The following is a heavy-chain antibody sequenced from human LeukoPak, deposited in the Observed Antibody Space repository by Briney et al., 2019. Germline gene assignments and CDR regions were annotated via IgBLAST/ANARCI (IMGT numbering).Heavy chain of an antibody. CDR1: GGSISSSSYH. Sequence: SETLSLTCTVSGGSISSSSYHWGWIRQPPGKGLEWIGSIYYSGSTSYNPSLKSRVTISVDTSKNQFSLKLGSVTAADTAVYYCARNASDSGTSYFDYWGQGTLVTVSS. CDR3: ARNASDSGTSYFDY. D-gene: IGHD1-26*01. J-gene: IGHJ4*02. V-gene: IGHV4-39*01. CDR2: IYYSGST.